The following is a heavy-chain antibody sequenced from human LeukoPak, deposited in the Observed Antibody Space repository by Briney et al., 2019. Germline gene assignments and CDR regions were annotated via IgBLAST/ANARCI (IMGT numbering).Heavy chain of an antibody. D-gene: IGHD5-12*01. CDR1: GFTFSSYS. V-gene: IGHV3-21*04. Sequence: PGGSLRLSCAVSGFTFSSYSMNWVRQAPGKGLEWVSSISSSSSTIYYADSVKGRFTISRDNAKNSLYLQMNSLRAEDTAVYYCARDVDIVATMRNWFDPWGEGTLVTVSS. J-gene: IGHJ5*02. CDR2: ISSSSSTI. CDR3: ARDVDIVATMRNWFDP.